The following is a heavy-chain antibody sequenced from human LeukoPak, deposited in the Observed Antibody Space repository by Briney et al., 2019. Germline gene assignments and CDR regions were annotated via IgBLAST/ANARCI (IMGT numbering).Heavy chain of an antibody. CDR1: GGSISSGGYS. V-gene: IGHV4-30-2*01. CDR3: ARVFRYDILTGWTDDAFDI. CDR2: IYHSGST. J-gene: IGHJ3*02. Sequence: SETLSLTCAISGGSISSGGYSWSWIRQPPGKGLEWIGYIYHSGSTYYNPSLKSRVTISVDRSKNQFSLKLSSVTAADTAVYYCARVFRYDILTGWTDDAFDIWGQGTMVTVSS. D-gene: IGHD3-9*01.